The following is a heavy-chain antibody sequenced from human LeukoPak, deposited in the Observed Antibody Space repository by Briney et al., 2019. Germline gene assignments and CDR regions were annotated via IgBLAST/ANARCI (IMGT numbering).Heavy chain of an antibody. CDR3: ARDTSREYYYDSRYFDY. CDR2: ISSSGSTM. D-gene: IGHD3-22*01. Sequence: GGSLRLSCAASGFTFSDYYMSWIRQAPGKGLEWVSYISSSGSTMYYADSVKGRFTVSRDNAKNSLYLQMNSLRAEDTAVYYCARDTSREYYYDSRYFDYWGQGTLVTVSS. V-gene: IGHV3-11*04. CDR1: GFTFSDYY. J-gene: IGHJ4*02.